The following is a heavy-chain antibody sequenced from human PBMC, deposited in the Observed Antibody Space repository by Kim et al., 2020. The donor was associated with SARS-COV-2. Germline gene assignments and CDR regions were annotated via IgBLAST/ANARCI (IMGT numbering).Heavy chain of an antibody. CDR3: ARPPPYSSGWYGWFDP. V-gene: IGHV3-11*04. D-gene: IGHD6-19*01. J-gene: IGHJ5*02. Sequence: VKGRFTISRDNAKNSLYLQMNSLRAEDTAVYYCARPPPYSSGWYGWFDPWGQGTLVTVSS.